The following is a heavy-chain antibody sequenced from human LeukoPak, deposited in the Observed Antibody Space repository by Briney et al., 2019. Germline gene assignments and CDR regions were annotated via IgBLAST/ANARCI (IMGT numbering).Heavy chain of an antibody. CDR2: IIHIFGTA. CDR1: GGTFSSYA. D-gene: IGHD1-20*01. J-gene: IGHJ4*02. Sequence: ASVKVSCKASGGTFSSYAISWVRQAPGQGLEWMGGIIHIFGTANYAQKFQGRVTITTDESTSTAYMELSSLRSEDTAVYYCARSITGTSTGYYFDYWGQGTLVTVSS. V-gene: IGHV1-69*05. CDR3: ARSITGTSTGYYFDY.